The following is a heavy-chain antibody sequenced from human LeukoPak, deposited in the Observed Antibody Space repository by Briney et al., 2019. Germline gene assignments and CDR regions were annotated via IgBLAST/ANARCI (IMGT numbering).Heavy chain of an antibody. D-gene: IGHD3-10*01. CDR1: GFTFSSYS. CDR2: ISSSSSAM. CDR3: ARGSGNSFDY. Sequence: GGSLRLSCAASGFTFSSYSMSWVRQAPGKGLEWVSYISSSSSAMYYADSMKGRFTISRDNAKNSLYLQMNNRRDEDTAVYYCARGSGNSFDYWGQGALVTVSS. V-gene: IGHV3-48*02. J-gene: IGHJ4*02.